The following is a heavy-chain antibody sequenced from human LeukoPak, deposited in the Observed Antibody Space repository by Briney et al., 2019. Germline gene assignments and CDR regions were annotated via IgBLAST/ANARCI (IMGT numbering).Heavy chain of an antibody. CDR3: ARGTVVVPAAAQSVAAAGPEYFQH. V-gene: IGHV4-39*01. CDR2: IYYSGST. D-gene: IGHD2-2*01. J-gene: IGHJ1*01. CDR1: GGSISSSSYY. Sequence: SETLSLTCTVSGGSISSSSYYWGWIRQPPGKGLEWIGSIYYSGSTYYNPSLKSRVTISVDTSKNQFSLKLSSVTAADTAVYYCARGTVVVPAAAQSVAAAGPEYFQHWGQGTLVTVSS.